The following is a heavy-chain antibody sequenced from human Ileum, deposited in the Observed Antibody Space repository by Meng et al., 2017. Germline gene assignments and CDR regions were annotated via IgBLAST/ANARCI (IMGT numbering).Heavy chain of an antibody. V-gene: IGHV3-49*04. CDR2: IRSKEFGGTP. J-gene: IGHJ5*02. Sequence: GGPLRLSCAASGFTFGDDAMNWVRQAPGRGREWVGLIRSKEFGGTPQYAPSVQGRFTISIDESKNIAYLQMNSLKTEDTAVYYCGRGRNWFDPWGQGTLVTVSS. CDR1: GFTFGDDA. CDR3: GRGRNWFDP.